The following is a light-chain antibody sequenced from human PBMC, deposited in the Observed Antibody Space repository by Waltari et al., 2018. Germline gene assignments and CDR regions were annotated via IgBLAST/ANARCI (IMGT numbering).Light chain of an antibody. CDR3: SSWDGSLSGLV. Sequence: QSVLTQPPPAPAPAGQRATIPCSGCGPNTGTNPVSWYQQVPGTAPKLVIYGNNQRPPGVPDRISGSKSGTSGSLAISGLRSEDEADYYCSSWDGSLSGLVFGGGTRLTVL. J-gene: IGLJ2*01. V-gene: IGLV1-44*01. CDR2: GNN. CDR1: GPNTGTNP.